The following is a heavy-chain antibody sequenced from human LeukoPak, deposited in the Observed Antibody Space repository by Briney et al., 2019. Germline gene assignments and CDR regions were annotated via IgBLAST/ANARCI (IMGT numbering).Heavy chain of an antibody. V-gene: IGHV3-23*01. CDR3: AKGSRKTTVTDFDC. CDR1: GFTFSNYA. Sequence: GGSLRLSCAASGFTFSNYAMSWVRQAPGKGLEWVSAISGSAGSTYYADSVKGRFTISRDNSKNTLYLQMNSLRAEDTAVYYCAKGSRKTTVTDFDCWGQGTLVTVSS. D-gene: IGHD4-17*01. J-gene: IGHJ4*02. CDR2: ISGSAGST.